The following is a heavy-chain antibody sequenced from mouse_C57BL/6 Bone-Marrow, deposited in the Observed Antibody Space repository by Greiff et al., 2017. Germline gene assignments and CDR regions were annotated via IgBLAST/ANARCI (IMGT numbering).Heavy chain of an antibody. CDR1: GFTFSDYY. CDR3: ARAVFPIGYFDV. CDR2: IIYDGSST. Sequence: EVPVVASEGGLVQPGSSMKLSCTASGFTFSDYYMAWVRQVPEKGLEWVANIIYDGSSTYYLDSLKSRFIISRDNAKNILYLQMSRLNSEDTATYYCARAVFPIGYFDVWGTGTTVTVSS. V-gene: IGHV5-16*01. J-gene: IGHJ1*03.